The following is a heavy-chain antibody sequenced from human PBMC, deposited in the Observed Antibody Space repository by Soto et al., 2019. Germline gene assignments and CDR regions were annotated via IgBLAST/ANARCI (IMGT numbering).Heavy chain of an antibody. D-gene: IGHD6-19*01. CDR1: GGSVSSGSYY. Sequence: SETLSLTCTVSGGSVSSGSYYWSWIRQPPGKGLEWIGYIYYSGSTNYNPSLKSRVTISVDTSKNQFSLKLSSVTAADTAVYYCARLVGYSSGWFLYYYYGMDVWGQGTTVTVSS. V-gene: IGHV4-61*01. J-gene: IGHJ6*02. CDR2: IYYSGST. CDR3: ARLVGYSSGWFLYYYYGMDV.